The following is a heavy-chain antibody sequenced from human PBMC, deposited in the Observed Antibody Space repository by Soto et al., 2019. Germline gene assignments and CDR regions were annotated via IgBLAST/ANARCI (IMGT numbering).Heavy chain of an antibody. CDR3: ARHRYSSSWSVYYYMDV. J-gene: IGHJ6*03. V-gene: IGHV4-39*01. CDR1: GGSISGSSDY. Sequence: SETLSLTCSVSGGSISGSSDYWGWIRQPPGKGLEWIGSIYYSGSTYYNPSLKSRVTISVDTSKNQFSLKLSSVTAADTAVYYCARHRYSSSWSVYYYMDVWGKGTTVTVSS. CDR2: IYYSGST. D-gene: IGHD6-13*01.